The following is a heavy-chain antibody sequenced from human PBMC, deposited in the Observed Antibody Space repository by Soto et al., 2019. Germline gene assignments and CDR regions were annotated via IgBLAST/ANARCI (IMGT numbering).Heavy chain of an antibody. CDR1: GFAFGSYW. CDR3: LRDQRHWNEFADQ. D-gene: IGHD1-1*01. V-gene: IGHV3-74*01. Sequence: VQLVESGGGLVQPGGSLRLSCAASGFAFGSYWMHWVRQAPGKGLVWVSRISQDGAIATQADSVKGRFTISRDNAKNTLFLQMNRLRADDTDVYYCLRDQRHWNEFADQWGQGTLVTVSS. J-gene: IGHJ4*02. CDR2: ISQDGAIA.